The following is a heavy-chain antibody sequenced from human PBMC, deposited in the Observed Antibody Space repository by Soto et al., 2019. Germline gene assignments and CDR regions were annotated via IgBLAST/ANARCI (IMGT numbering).Heavy chain of an antibody. D-gene: IGHD6-13*01. CDR2: TYHSGTT. V-gene: IGHV4-4*02. CDR1: GDSINNSHW. J-gene: IGHJ5*02. CDR3: AREVNSSPARGPNWFDP. Sequence: SETLSLTCAVSGDSINNSHWWSWVRQTPGKGLEWIGETYHSGTTNYNPSLKTRVTISIDKSKNQFSLKMNSLTAADTAVYYCAREVNSSPARGPNWFDPWGQGTLVTVSS.